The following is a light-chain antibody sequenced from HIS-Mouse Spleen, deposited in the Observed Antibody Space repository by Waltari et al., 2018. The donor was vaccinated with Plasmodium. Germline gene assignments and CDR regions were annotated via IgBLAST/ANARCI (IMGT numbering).Light chain of an antibody. V-gene: IGKV3-15*01. Sequence: EIVMTQSPATLPVSPGERATLSCRASQSVSSNLAWYQQKPGQAPRLLIYGASTRATGIPARFSGSGSGTECTLTISSLQSEDFAVYYCQQYNNWSFTFGPGTKVGIK. CDR1: QSVSSN. CDR3: QQYNNWSFT. CDR2: GAS. J-gene: IGKJ3*01.